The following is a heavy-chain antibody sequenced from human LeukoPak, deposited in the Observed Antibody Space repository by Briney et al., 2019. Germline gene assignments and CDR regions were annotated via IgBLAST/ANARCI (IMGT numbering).Heavy chain of an antibody. CDR1: GYTFTSYD. Sequence: VASVKVSCKASGYTFTSYDINWVRQATGQGLEWMGWINPNSGGTNYAQKFQGRVTMTRDTSISTAYMELSRLRSDDTAVYYCARACSYDFDYWGQGTLVTVSS. D-gene: IGHD3-10*02. V-gene: IGHV1-2*02. CDR3: ARACSYDFDY. CDR2: INPNSGGT. J-gene: IGHJ4*02.